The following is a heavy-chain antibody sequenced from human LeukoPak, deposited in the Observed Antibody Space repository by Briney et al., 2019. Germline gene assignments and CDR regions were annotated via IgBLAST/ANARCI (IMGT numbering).Heavy chain of an antibody. CDR3: ARGGYCGDDCYLPPFDAVDI. CDR1: GSPFTNYW. V-gene: IGHV5-51*01. D-gene: IGHD2-21*01. CDR2: IYPGDSNT. Sequence: GESLKISCKGSGSPFTNYWIAWVRQMPGKGLEWMGIIYPGDSNTRYSPSFQGQVSISADKSIRTAYLQWSSLKASDTAMYYCARGGYCGDDCYLPPFDAVDIWGQGTMVTVSS. J-gene: IGHJ3*02.